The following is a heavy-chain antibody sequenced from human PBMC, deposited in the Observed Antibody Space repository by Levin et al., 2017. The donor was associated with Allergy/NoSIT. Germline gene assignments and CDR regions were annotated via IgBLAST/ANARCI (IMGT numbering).Heavy chain of an antibody. CDR1: GGSISSYY. V-gene: IGHV4-59*01. J-gene: IGHJ3*02. Sequence: RPSETLSLTCTVSGGSISSYYWSWIRQPPGKGLEWIGYIYYSGSTNYNPSLKSRVTISVDTSKNQFSLKLSSVTAADTAVYYCARAGSRSTLQPDAFDIWGQGTMVTVSS. CDR3: ARAGSRSTLQPDAFDI. CDR2: IYYSGST. D-gene: IGHD1-1*01.